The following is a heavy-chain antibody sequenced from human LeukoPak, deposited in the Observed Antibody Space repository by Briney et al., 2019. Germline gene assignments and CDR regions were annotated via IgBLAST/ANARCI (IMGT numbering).Heavy chain of an antibody. J-gene: IGHJ3*02. Sequence: WGSLKISCKGSGYSFTSYWISWVRQMPGKGLEWMGRIDPSDSYSNYSPSFQGHVTISADKSISTAYLQWSSLKASDTAMYYCARLGYSSSWNDAFDIWGQGTMVTVSS. CDR1: GYSFTSYW. D-gene: IGHD6-13*01. V-gene: IGHV5-10-1*01. CDR2: IDPSDSYS. CDR3: ARLGYSSSWNDAFDI.